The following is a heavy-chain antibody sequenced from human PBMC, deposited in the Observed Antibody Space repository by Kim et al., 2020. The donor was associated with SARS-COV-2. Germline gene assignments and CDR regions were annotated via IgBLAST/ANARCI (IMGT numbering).Heavy chain of an antibody. D-gene: IGHD4-17*01. V-gene: IGHV4-4*02. CDR3: ARLQLQTPIRIVTTVVTRGTYYFDY. Sequence: SETLSLTCAVSGGSISSSDWWSWVRQPPGKGLEWIGEIYHSGSTNYNQSLKRRVTISVDKSKNQFSLKLSSVTAADTAIYYCARLQLQTPIRIVTTVVTRGTYYFDYWGQGTLVTVSS. CDR2: IYHSGST. J-gene: IGHJ4*02. CDR1: GGSISSSDW.